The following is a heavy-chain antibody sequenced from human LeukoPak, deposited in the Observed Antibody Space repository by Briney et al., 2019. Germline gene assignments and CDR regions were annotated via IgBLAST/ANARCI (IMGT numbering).Heavy chain of an antibody. D-gene: IGHD6-19*01. Sequence: ASVKVSCKASGYTFTSYGISWVRQAPGQGLEWMGWISAYSGNTNYAQKLQGRVTMTTDTSTSTAYMELRSLRSDDTAVYYCARGYSSGWYATDFDYWGQGTLVTVSS. V-gene: IGHV1-18*01. J-gene: IGHJ4*02. CDR2: ISAYSGNT. CDR3: ARGYSSGWYATDFDY. CDR1: GYTFTSYG.